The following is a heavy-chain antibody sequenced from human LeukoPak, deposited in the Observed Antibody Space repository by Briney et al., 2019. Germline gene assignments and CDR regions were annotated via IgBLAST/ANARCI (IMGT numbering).Heavy chain of an antibody. CDR2: IYYSGGT. Sequence: SVTLSLTCTVSGGSISSYYWSWIRQPPGKGLEWIGYIYYSGGTNYNPSLKSRVTISVDTSKNQFSLKLSSVTAADTAVYYCARDRILPKYYYDSSGYPWNAFDIWGQGTMVTVSS. CDR1: GGSISSYY. D-gene: IGHD3-22*01. CDR3: ARDRILPKYYYDSSGYPWNAFDI. J-gene: IGHJ3*02. V-gene: IGHV4-59*01.